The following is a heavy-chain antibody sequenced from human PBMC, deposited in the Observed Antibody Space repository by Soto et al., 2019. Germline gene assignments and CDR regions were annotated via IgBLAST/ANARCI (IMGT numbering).Heavy chain of an antibody. V-gene: IGHV4-30-4*01. D-gene: IGHD6-6*01. CDR1: GGSISSDDYY. J-gene: IGHJ4*02. CDR3: ARGRSNSPDFFDY. Sequence: SETLSLTCTVSGGSISSDDYYWSWLRQRQGKGLEWIGYIYYSGSTYYNPSLKRRLTISLDTGKNQFSLKLSSESAADTAVDYSARGRSNSPDFFDYWGQGTLVTVSS. CDR2: IYYSGST.